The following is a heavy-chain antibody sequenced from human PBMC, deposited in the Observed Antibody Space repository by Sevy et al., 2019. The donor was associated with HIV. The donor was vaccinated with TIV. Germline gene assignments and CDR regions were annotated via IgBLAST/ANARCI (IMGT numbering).Heavy chain of an antibody. V-gene: IGHV3-66*01. CDR3: ARVSGYDSVDYWFTSHTPNAFDI. D-gene: IGHD5-12*01. J-gene: IGHJ3*02. CDR2: LYSGGST. CDR1: GFTVSSKY. Sequence: GGSLRLSCAASGFTVSSKYMSWVRQAPGKGLEWVSILYSGGSTHYADSVKGRFTISRDNSKNKGYLQMKSLSDEDTASYFCARVSGYDSVDYWFTSHTPNAFDIWGQGTKVTVSS.